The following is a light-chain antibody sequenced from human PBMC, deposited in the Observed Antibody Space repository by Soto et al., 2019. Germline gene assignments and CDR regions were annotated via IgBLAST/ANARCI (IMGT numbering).Light chain of an antibody. CDR3: QQSSNWPIT. J-gene: IGKJ4*01. V-gene: IGKV3-11*01. CDR1: QSVSSY. Sequence: EIVLTQSPATLSLSPGERATLSCRASQSVSSYLAWYQQKPGQAPRLLIYDASNRATGIPARFSGSGSGTDFTLTISSLEPEDFAVYYCQQSSNWPITFGGGTKGEIK. CDR2: DAS.